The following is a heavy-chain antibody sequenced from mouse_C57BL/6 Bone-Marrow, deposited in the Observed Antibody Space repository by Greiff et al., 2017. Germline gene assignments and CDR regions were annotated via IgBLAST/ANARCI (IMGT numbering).Heavy chain of an antibody. V-gene: IGHV1-81*01. CDR3: ARWYYYGSSYGRYFDV. CDR2: IYPRSGNT. D-gene: IGHD1-1*01. J-gene: IGHJ1*03. CDR1: GYTFTSYG. Sequence: QVQLQQSGAELARPGASVKLSCKASGYTFTSYGISWVKQRPGQGLEWIGEIYPRSGNTNYNEKFKGKATLTADKSSSTAYMELRSLTSEDSAVYFCARWYYYGSSYGRYFDVWGTGTTVTVSS.